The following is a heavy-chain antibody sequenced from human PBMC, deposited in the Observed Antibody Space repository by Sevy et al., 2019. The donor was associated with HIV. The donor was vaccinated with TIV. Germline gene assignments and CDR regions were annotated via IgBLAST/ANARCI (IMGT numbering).Heavy chain of an antibody. CDR2: INPSDGST. V-gene: IGHV1-46*01. D-gene: IGHD6-19*01. CDR1: GYTFTSYY. J-gene: IGHJ3*02. CDR3: ARDHTVTGRGWYGAFDI. Sequence: ASVKVSCKASGYTFTSYYMHWVRQAPGQGLEWMGIINPSDGSTSYAQKFQGRVTMTRDTSKSTVYMELSRLRSEETAVYYCARDHTVTGRGWYGAFDIWGQGTLVTVSS.